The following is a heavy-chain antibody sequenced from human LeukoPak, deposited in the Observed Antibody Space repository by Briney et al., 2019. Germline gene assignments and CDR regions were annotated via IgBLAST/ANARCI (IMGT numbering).Heavy chain of an antibody. J-gene: IGHJ4*02. Sequence: SETLSVTRMVSSGSTWSDALYSGWTRQPPGKGLEWIGIVHYTRSYSGPRYYNPSLEIRVTVSPHRSKTLCYLKLTSVTAADTAVYYCVAEEYGTGSYYKSAFWGKGGLVTVPS. CDR3: VAEEYGTGSYYKSAF. V-gene: IGHV4-39*01. CDR2: VHYTRSYSGPR. CDR1: SGSTWSDALY. D-gene: IGHD3-10*01.